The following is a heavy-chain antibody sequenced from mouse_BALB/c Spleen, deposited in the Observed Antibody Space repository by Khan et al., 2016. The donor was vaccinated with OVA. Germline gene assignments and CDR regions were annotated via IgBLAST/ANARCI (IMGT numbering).Heavy chain of an antibody. CDR3: ARFYDGYLDAIDY. V-gene: IGHV2-9*02. CDR1: GFSLTSYG. D-gene: IGHD2-3*01. CDR2: IWAGGSI. J-gene: IGHJ4*01. Sequence: QVQLKESGPGLVAPSQSLSITCTVTGFSLTSYGVNWVRQPPGKGLEWLGVIWAGGSINYNSALMSRLSISKDNSKSQVFLKMNSLQTDDTAMYXCARFYDGYLDAIDYWGQGTSVTVSS.